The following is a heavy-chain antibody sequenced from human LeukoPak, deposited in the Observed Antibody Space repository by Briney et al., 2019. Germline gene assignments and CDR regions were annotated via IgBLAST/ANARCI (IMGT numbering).Heavy chain of an antibody. CDR1: GFTFSSYA. Sequence: PGGSLRLSCAASGFTFSSYAMNWVRQAPGKGLEWVSTISGSGGSTYYADSVKGRFTFSRDNSKNTLYLQMNSLRAEDTAVYYCAKALGSSGSNFDYWGQGTLVTVSS. CDR2: ISGSGGST. V-gene: IGHV3-23*01. CDR3: AKALGSSGSNFDY. J-gene: IGHJ4*02. D-gene: IGHD3-10*01.